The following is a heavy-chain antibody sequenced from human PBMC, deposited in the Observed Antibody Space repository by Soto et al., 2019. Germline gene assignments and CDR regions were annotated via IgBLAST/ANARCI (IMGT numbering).Heavy chain of an antibody. Sequence: ASVKVSCKASGYTFTSYGISWVRQAPGQGLEWMGWISAYNGNTNYAQKLQGRVTMTTDTSTSTAYMELRSLGSDDTAVYYCASRRDYDYGMDVWGQGTTVTVSS. J-gene: IGHJ6*02. CDR2: ISAYNGNT. V-gene: IGHV1-18*01. CDR1: GYTFTSYG. CDR3: ASRRDYDYGMDV.